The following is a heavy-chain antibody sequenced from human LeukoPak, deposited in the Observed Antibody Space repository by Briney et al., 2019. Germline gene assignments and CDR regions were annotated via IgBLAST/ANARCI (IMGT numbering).Heavy chain of an antibody. CDR1: GGTFSSYA. CDR2: IIPIFGTA. V-gene: IGHV1-69*05. D-gene: IGHD5-18*01. CDR3: ATAKRGYSYGAYYYYMDV. J-gene: IGHJ6*03. Sequence: SVKVSCKASGGTFSSYAISWVRQAPGQGLEWMGRIIPIFGTANYAQKFQGRVTITTDESTSTAYMELSSLRSEDTAVYYCATAKRGYSYGAYYYYMDVWGKGTTVTVSS.